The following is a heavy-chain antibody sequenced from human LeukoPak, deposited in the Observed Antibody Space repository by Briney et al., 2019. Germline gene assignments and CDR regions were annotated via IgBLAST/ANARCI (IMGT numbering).Heavy chain of an antibody. CDR3: ARSRGSGSRQSPFDY. D-gene: IGHD3-10*01. J-gene: IGHJ4*02. CDR1: GGSFSGYY. CDR2: INHSGST. V-gene: IGHV4-34*01. Sequence: SETLSLTCAVYGGSFSGYYWSWIRQPPGKGLEWIGEINHSGSTNYNPSLKSRVTISVDTSKNQFSLKLSSVTAADTAVYYCARSRGSGSRQSPFDYWGQGTLVTVSS.